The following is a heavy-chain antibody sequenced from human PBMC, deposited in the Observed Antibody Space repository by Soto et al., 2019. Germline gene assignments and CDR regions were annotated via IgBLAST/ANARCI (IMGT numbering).Heavy chain of an antibody. CDR3: ARDISRGNYLLYFQH. Sequence: QVQLVQSGAEVKRPGASVKVSCKASGYTFTSYGISWVRQAPGQGLEGMGWFSAYNGNTNHAQKLQGRVTMTTDTSTSTAYMELRSLRSDDTAVYYCARDISRGNYLLYFQHWGQGTLVTVAS. V-gene: IGHV1-18*01. CDR2: FSAYNGNT. CDR1: GYTFTSYG. J-gene: IGHJ1*01. D-gene: IGHD1-7*01.